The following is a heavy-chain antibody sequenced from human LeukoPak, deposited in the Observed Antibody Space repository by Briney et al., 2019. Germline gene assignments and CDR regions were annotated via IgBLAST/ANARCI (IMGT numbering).Heavy chain of an antibody. D-gene: IGHD1-26*01. V-gene: IGHV3-48*01. J-gene: IGHJ3*02. CDR2: ISSSSSAI. Sequence: PGGSLRLSCTASGFTFSDYSMNWVRQAPGKGLEWLSYISSSSSAIYYGDSVKGRFTISRDNAKNSLYLQTNSLRAEDTAVYYCARSSTTLGAFEIWGQGTMVTVSS. CDR3: ARSSTTLGAFEI. CDR1: GFTFSDYS.